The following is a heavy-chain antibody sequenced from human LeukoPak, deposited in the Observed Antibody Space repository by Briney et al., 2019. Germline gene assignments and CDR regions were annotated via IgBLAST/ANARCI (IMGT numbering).Heavy chain of an antibody. D-gene: IGHD5-18*01. J-gene: IGHJ4*02. CDR2: ISGSGGST. CDR3: ARDRLRGYSYIDY. CDR1: GFTFSSYA. Sequence: PGGSLRLSCAASGFTFSSYAMSWVRQAPGKGLEWVSAISGSGGSTYYADSVKGRFTISRDNSKNTLYLQMNSLRAEDTAVYYCARDRLRGYSYIDYWGQGTLVTVSS. V-gene: IGHV3-23*01.